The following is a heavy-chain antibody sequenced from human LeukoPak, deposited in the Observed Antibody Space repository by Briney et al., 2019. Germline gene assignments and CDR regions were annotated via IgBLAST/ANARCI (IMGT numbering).Heavy chain of an antibody. V-gene: IGHV3-30*04. CDR1: VFTFSSYA. CDR3: ARRGKKGYYYYMDV. CDR2: ISYDGSNK. D-gene: IGHD5-12*01. Sequence: GGSLRLSCAASVFTFSSYAMHWVRQAPGKGLEWVAVISYDGSNKYYADSVKGRFTISRDNSKNTLYLQMNSLRAEDTAVYYCARRGKKGYYYYMDVWGKGTTVTISS. J-gene: IGHJ6*03.